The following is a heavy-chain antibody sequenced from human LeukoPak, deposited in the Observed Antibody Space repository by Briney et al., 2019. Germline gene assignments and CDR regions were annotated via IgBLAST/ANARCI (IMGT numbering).Heavy chain of an antibody. J-gene: IGHJ4*02. Sequence: GSSVTVSCKTSGYRFSSHGLRWVRQPPAQGLEWMEWISGYNDNTDYVEKFQGRVTMTTDPSTSTAYMELRSLRSDDTAVYYCARDWTTTKGYFDNWGQGTLVTVSS. CDR1: GYRFSSHG. D-gene: IGHD3/OR15-3a*01. CDR2: ISGYNDNT. V-gene: IGHV1-18*01. CDR3: ARDWTTTKGYFDN.